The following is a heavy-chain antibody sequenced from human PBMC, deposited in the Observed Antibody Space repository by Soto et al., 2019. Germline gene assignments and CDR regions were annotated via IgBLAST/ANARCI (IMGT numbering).Heavy chain of an antibody. J-gene: IGHJ3*02. CDR3: ATNIAAARHAFDI. D-gene: IGHD6-13*01. V-gene: IGHV3-33*01. CDR2: IWYDGSNK. CDR1: GFTFSSYG. Sequence: HPGGSLRLSCAASGFTFSSYGMHWVRQAPGKGLEWVAVIWYDGSNKYYADSVKGRFTISRDNSKNTLYLQMNSLRAEDTAVYYCATNIAAARHAFDIWGQGTMVTVSS.